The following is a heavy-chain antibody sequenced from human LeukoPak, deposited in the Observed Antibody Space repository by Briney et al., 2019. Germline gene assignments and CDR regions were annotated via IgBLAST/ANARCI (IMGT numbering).Heavy chain of an antibody. D-gene: IGHD3-22*01. CDR2: IYPGDSDT. Sequence: GESLKISCKGSGYSFTRYWIGWVRQMPGKGLEWMGTIYPGDSDTRYSPPFQGQVTISADKSISTAYLQWSSLKASDTAMYYCEGPDYYDSSGYPKGDAFDIWGQGTMVTVSS. CDR3: EGPDYYDSSGYPKGDAFDI. V-gene: IGHV5-51*01. CDR1: GYSFTRYW. J-gene: IGHJ3*02.